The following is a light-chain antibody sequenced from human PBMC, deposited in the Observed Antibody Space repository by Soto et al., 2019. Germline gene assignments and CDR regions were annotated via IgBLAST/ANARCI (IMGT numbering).Light chain of an antibody. CDR3: QQANSFPRT. J-gene: IGKJ1*01. CDR1: QGISNW. V-gene: IGKV1-12*01. Sequence: DIQMTQSPSSVSASVGSRFNITCRASQGISNWLAWYQQRTGKAPKLLISAASSLQSGVPSRLSGSGYGTDLTITISSMKNEDIETYYCQQANSFPRTFGHGTKVDIK. CDR2: AAS.